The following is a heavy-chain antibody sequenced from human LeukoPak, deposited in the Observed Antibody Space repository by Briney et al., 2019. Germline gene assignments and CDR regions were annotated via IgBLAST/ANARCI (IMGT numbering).Heavy chain of an antibody. CDR3: ARAPSNAHFDY. V-gene: IGHV3-73*01. Sequence: AGRSLRPSCAPSAFIFSVSAIHCVRHASGNWLEWVGRIINIANNTATRYSASVKGRFSISRDNSNNTVYLQMNSLRAEDTAVYYCARAPSNAHFDYWGQGTLVTVSS. J-gene: IGHJ4*02. CDR2: IINIANNTAT. D-gene: IGHD3-3*02. CDR1: AFIFSVSA.